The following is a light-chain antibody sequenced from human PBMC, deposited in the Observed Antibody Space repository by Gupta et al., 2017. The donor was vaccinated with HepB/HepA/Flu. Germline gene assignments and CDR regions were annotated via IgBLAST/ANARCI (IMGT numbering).Light chain of an antibody. CDR3: RQSKQWPST. V-gene: IGKV2-30*02. Sequence: DVVLTQSPLSLPVSLGQPASISCRASQSLVHGDGNTYLNWFQQRPGQSPRRLIYKVSDRDSGVPDRFSGSGSGTDFTLRISRGEAEDVGVYYCRQSKQWPSTFGQGTKLEIK. CDR1: QSLVHGDGNTY. J-gene: IGKJ2*01. CDR2: KVS.